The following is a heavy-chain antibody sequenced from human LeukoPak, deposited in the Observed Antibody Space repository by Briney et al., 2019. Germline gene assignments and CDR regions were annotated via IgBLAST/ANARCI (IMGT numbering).Heavy chain of an antibody. CDR3: AKRGAYSPPY. Sequence: PGGSLRLSCAASGFTFSIFGMSWVRQAPGKGLEWVSAIRTGDDSTYYADSVKGRFTISRDNSKNTLYLQMNSLRAEDTAVYYCAKRGAYSPPYWGQGTLVTVSS. CDR2: IRTGDDST. D-gene: IGHD5-18*01. J-gene: IGHJ4*02. V-gene: IGHV3-23*01. CDR1: GFTFSIFG.